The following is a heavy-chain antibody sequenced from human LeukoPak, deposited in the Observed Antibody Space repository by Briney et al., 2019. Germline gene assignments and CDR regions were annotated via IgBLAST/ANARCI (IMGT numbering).Heavy chain of an antibody. CDR1: GGSISSYY. D-gene: IGHD3-22*01. V-gene: IGHV4-4*07. J-gene: IGHJ1*01. CDR2: IYTSGST. CDR3: ARQNSSDYDSSLKN. Sequence: PSETLSLTCTVSGGSISSYYWSWIRQPAGKGLGWNGRIYTSGSTNYNPSLKSRVTMSVDTSKNQFSLKLSSVTAADTAVYYCARQNSSDYDSSLKNWGQGTLVTVSS.